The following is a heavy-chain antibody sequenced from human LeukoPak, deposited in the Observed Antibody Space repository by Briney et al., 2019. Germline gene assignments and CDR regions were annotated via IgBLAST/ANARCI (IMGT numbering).Heavy chain of an antibody. CDR1: GFTFSSYE. J-gene: IGHJ4*02. D-gene: IGHD3-10*01. CDR2: INSGTTI. V-gene: IGHV3-48*03. CDR3: ARASYYGSGTTFFDY. Sequence: GGSLRLSCAASGFTFSSYEMNWVRQGPGKGLEWVSYINSGTTIYYADSVKGRFTISRDNAKNSLFLQMNSLRAEDTAVYYCARASYYGSGTTFFDYWGQGTLVTFSS.